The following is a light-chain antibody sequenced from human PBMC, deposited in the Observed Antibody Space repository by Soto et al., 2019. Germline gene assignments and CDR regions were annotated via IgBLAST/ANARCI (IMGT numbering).Light chain of an antibody. CDR3: QQYGSAFT. J-gene: IGKJ3*01. Sequence: EIVLTQSPGTLSLSPGERATLSCRASQSVSSSYLAWYQQKPGQAHRLLIYGASSRATGIPDRFSGSGSGTDFTLTISRLETEDFAVYYCQQYGSAFTFGPGTKVDIK. CDR1: QSVSSSY. V-gene: IGKV3-20*01. CDR2: GAS.